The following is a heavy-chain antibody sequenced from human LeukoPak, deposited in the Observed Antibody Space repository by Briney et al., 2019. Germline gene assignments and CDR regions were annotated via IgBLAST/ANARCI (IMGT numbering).Heavy chain of an antibody. CDR2: IYSVAST. CDR1: GFGVTNNY. J-gene: IGHJ1*01. Sequence: GGSLRLSCAASGFGVTNNYMSWVRQAPGKGLEFVSLIYSVASTYYADSVKGRFTISRDDSKNTVFLQMNSLGPEGTAIYFCTRPHGRGREILNWGQGALVTVSS. V-gene: IGHV3-53*01. D-gene: IGHD3-10*01. CDR3: TRPHGRGREILN.